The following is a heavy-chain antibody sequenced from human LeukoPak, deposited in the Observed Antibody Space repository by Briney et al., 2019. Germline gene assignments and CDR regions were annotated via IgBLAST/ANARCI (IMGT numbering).Heavy chain of an antibody. J-gene: IGHJ4*02. CDR2: ISYSGNT. Sequence: SETLSLTCTVSGGSISSGSYYWSWIRQPPGKGLEWIGCISYSGNTYYNPSLKSRVTISVDTSKKQFSLKLTSVTAADTAFYYCARNSSCFYYARMLNYWGQGTLVTVSS. CDR3: ARNSSCFYYARMLNY. V-gene: IGHV4-39*07. D-gene: IGHD3-22*01. CDR1: GGSISSGSYY.